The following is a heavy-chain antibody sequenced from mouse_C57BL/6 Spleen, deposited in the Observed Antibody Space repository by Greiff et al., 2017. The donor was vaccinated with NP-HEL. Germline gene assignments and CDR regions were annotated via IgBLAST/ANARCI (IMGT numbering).Heavy chain of an antibody. D-gene: IGHD2-4*01. CDR2: IDPETGGT. Sequence: SGAELVRPGASVTLSCKASGYTFTDYEMHWVKQTPVHGLEWIGAIDPETGGTAYNQKFKGKAILTADKSSSTAYMELRSLTSEDSAVYYCTRSYDYGFAYWGQGTLVTVSA. V-gene: IGHV1-15*01. J-gene: IGHJ3*01. CDR1: GYTFTDYE. CDR3: TRSYDYGFAY.